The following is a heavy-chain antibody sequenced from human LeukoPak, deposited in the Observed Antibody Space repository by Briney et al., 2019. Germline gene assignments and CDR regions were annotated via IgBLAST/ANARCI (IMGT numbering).Heavy chain of an antibody. D-gene: IGHD6-13*01. CDR2: IRNDGSNK. CDR1: GFTFSSYG. CDR3: AKDLTGSSWTFDY. Sequence: GGSLRLSCAASGFTFSSYGMHWVRQAPGKGREWVAFIRNDGSNKYYADSVKGRFTISRENSENTLYLQMNSLRAEDTAVYYCAKDLTGSSWTFDYWGQATLVTVSS. V-gene: IGHV3-30*02. J-gene: IGHJ4*02.